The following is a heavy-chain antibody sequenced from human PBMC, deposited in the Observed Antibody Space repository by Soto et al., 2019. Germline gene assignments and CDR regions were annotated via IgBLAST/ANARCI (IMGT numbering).Heavy chain of an antibody. CDR2: IYYSGST. Sequence: PSETLSLTCTVSGGSISSYYWSWIRQPPGKGLEWIGYIYYSGSTNYSPSLKSRVTISVDTSKNQFSLKLSSVTAADTAVYYCARAPVYCTNGVCYEGYYYYGMDVWGQGTTVTAP. J-gene: IGHJ6*02. CDR3: ARAPVYCTNGVCYEGYYYYGMDV. V-gene: IGHV4-59*01. CDR1: GGSISSYY. D-gene: IGHD2-8*01.